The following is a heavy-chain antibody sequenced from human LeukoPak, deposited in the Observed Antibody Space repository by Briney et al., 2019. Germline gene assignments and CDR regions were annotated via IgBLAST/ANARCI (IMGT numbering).Heavy chain of an antibody. J-gene: IGHJ1*01. D-gene: IGHD1-26*01. CDR1: GFTFSSYA. Sequence: GGSLRLSCAASGFTFSSYAMSWVRQAPGKGLEWVSAISGSGGSTYYADSVKGRFTISRDNSKNTLYLQMNSLRAEDTAVYYCARSLVGAKAFQHWGQGTLVTVSS. CDR2: ISGSGGST. V-gene: IGHV3-23*01. CDR3: ARSLVGAKAFQH.